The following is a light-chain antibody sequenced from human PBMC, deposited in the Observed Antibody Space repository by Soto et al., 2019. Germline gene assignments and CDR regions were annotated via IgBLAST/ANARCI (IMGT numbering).Light chain of an antibody. CDR2: GAS. J-gene: IGKJ4*01. V-gene: IGKV3-20*01. CDR1: QSVSSSY. CDR3: PQYGSSPLT. Sequence: EIVLTQSPGTLSLSTGERATLSCRASQSVSSSYLAWYQQKPGQAPRLLIYGASSRATGIPDRFSGSGSGTDFTLTISRLEPEDFAVYFCPQYGSSPLTFGGGTKVEIK.